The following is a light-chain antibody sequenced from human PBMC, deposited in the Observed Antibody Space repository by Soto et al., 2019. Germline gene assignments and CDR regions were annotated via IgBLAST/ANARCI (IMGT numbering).Light chain of an antibody. CDR3: SSYTTSSTVL. CDR1: TSNIGSNA. J-gene: IGLJ3*02. V-gene: IGLV1-44*01. CDR2: SNN. Sequence: QSVLTQPPSASGTPGQRVTISCSGSTSNIGSNAVNWYQQLPGTAPKLLIYSNNQRPSGVPDRFSGSKSGTSASLAISGLQSEDETDYYCSSYTTSSTVLFAGGTKVTVL.